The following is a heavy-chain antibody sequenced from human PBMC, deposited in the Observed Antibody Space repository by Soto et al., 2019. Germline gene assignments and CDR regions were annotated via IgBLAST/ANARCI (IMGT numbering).Heavy chain of an antibody. Sequence: QLQLQESGSGLVKPSQTLSLTCGVSGDSITSGPNSWNWIRQPPGKGLEWIGYIYHDGTTYYNPSVQSRVTISVDRSKNQFSLRLTCVPAADTAVYYCANGDWNDAGWFDLWGQGTRVTVSS. CDR1: GDSITSGPNS. CDR3: ANGDWNDAGWFDL. J-gene: IGHJ5*02. V-gene: IGHV4-30-2*01. D-gene: IGHD1-1*01. CDR2: IYHDGTT.